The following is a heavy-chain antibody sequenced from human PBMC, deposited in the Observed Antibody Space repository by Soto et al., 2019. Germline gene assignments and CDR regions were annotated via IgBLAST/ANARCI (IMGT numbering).Heavy chain of an antibody. CDR2: ISGYNGNT. CDR3: ARGAELSGVDY. Sequence: QVQMVQSGAEVKKPGASVKVSCKASGYIFTSYGIGWVRQAPGQGLEWMGWISGYNGNTVLAQKLQGRLTLTTDTPTSTAYMELRSLRSDDTALYYCARGAELSGVDYWGQGTLVTVSS. CDR1: GYIFTSYG. D-gene: IGHD1-7*01. J-gene: IGHJ4*02. V-gene: IGHV1-18*01.